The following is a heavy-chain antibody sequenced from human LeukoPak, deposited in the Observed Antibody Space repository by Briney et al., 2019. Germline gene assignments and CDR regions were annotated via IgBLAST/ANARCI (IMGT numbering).Heavy chain of an antibody. V-gene: IGHV3-71*01. CDR3: ARGERDFDY. J-gene: IGHJ4*02. D-gene: IGHD3-16*01. CDR1: GFTFSTYW. Sequence: GGSLRLSCAASGFTFSTYWMHWVRQAPGKGLEWVGCTRSKVYRGSTDYAASVKGRFIISRDESESIAYLQMDSLRTEDTAMYYCARGERDFDYWGQGTLVTVSS. CDR2: TRSKVYRGST.